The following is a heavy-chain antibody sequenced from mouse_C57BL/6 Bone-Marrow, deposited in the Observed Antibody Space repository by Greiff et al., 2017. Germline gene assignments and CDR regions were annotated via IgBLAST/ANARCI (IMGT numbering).Heavy chain of an antibody. CDR3: ARISPYYYGSSYFYYFDY. CDR1: GFSLSTFGMG. V-gene: IGHV8-8*01. Sequence: QVTLKVSGPGILQPSQTLSLTCSFSGFSLSTFGMGVGWIRQPSGKGLEWLAHIWWDDDKYYNPALKRRLTISKDTSKNQVFLKIANVDTADTATYYCARISPYYYGSSYFYYFDYWGQGTTRTVSS. J-gene: IGHJ2*01. D-gene: IGHD1-1*01. CDR2: IWWDDDK.